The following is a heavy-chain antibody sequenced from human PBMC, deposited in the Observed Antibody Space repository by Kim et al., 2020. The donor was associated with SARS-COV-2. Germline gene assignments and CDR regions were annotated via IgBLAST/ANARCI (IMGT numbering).Heavy chain of an antibody. D-gene: IGHD3-10*01. CDR3: ARGRFRLRY. J-gene: IGHJ4*02. CDR1: GFTFSSFW. CDR2: IKNDGTEK. Sequence: GGSLRLSCEGSGFTFSSFWMSWVRQAPGKGLEWVANIKNDGTEKYYVDSVRGRFTISRDNAKNSVSLQMNSPSAEDTAVYFCARGRFRLRYWGQGTMVTVSS. V-gene: IGHV3-7*01.